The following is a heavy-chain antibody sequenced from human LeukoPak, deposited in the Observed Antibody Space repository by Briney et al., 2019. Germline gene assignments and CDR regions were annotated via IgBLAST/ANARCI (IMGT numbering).Heavy chain of an antibody. Sequence: WETLSLTCAVSGYSISSSNWWGWIRQPPGKGLEWIGYIYYSGSTYYNPSLKSRVTMSVDTSKNQFSLKLSSVTAVDTAVYYCARSVGKTGNWFDPWGQGTLVTVSS. CDR1: GYSISSSNW. CDR3: ARSVGKTGNWFDP. D-gene: IGHD3-10*01. V-gene: IGHV4-28*01. CDR2: IYYSGST. J-gene: IGHJ5*02.